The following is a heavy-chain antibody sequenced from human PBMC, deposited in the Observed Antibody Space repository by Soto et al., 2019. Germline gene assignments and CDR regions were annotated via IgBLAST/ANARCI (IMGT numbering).Heavy chain of an antibody. Sequence: QVQLQESGPGLVKPSEPLSPPGPALGGSFGSNYWSWFRRPPGKGLGWIGKFYYSGSTNYNPSLKSRVTISVDTSKNQFSLKLSSVTAADTAVYYCARKYYYDSSGYYLDYWGQGTLVTVSS. CDR1: GGSFGSNY. D-gene: IGHD3-22*01. J-gene: IGHJ4*02. V-gene: IGHV4-59*01. CDR3: ARKYYYDSSGYYLDY. CDR2: FYYSGST.